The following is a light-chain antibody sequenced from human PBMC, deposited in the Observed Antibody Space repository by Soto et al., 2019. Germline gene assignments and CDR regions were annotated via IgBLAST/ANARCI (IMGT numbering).Light chain of an antibody. Sequence: DIQMNQSPSSLSASVGDRVTITCRASQSISSYLNWYQQKQGKAPKLLIYAASSLQSGVPSRFSGSGSGTDFTLTISSLQPEDCATYYCQQSYSTPITFGQGTRLEIK. CDR3: QQSYSTPIT. V-gene: IGKV1-39*01. CDR1: QSISSY. CDR2: AAS. J-gene: IGKJ5*01.